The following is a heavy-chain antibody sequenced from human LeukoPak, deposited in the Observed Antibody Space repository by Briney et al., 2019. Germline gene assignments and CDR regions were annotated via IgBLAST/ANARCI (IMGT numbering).Heavy chain of an antibody. CDR2: IYPRDGST. CDR1: GYNFTSNC. CDR3: ARDQEGFDY. V-gene: IGHV1-46*01. Sequence: ASVKVSCKAPGYNFTSNCIHWVRQAPGQGLEWMGMIYPRDGSTSYAQKFQGRVTVTRDTSTSTVHMELSGLRSEDTAVYYCARDQEGFDYWGQGTLVTVSS. J-gene: IGHJ4*02.